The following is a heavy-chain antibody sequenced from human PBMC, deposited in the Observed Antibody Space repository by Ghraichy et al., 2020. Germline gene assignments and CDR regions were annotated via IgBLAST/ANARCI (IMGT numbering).Heavy chain of an antibody. V-gene: IGHV4-30-2*01. J-gene: IGHJ3*02. Sequence: SETLSLTCAVSGGSISSGGYSWSWIRQPPGKGLEWIGYIYHSGSTYYNPSLKSRVTISVDRSKNQFSLKLSPVTAADTAVYYCASQKSGPYYYDSSGYRAFDIWGQGTMVTVSS. D-gene: IGHD3-22*01. CDR1: GGSISSGGYS. CDR3: ASQKSGPYYYDSSGYRAFDI. CDR2: IYHSGST.